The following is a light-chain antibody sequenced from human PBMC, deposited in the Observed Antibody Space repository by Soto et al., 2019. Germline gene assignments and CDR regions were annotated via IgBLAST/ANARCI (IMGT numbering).Light chain of an antibody. CDR1: QDISGW. J-gene: IGKJ2*01. V-gene: IGKV1D-16*01. Sequence: DIKMTQSPSSVSASVGDRVTITCRASQDISGWLAWYQKKPGKAPKLLIYAAYSLQSGVPSRFSATGFGTDFTLTISSLQPEDFATYYCQQYNSYSPYTFGQGTKLEIK. CDR3: QQYNSYSPYT. CDR2: AAY.